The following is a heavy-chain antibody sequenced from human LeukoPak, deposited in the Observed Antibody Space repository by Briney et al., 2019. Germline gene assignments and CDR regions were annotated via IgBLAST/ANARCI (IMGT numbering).Heavy chain of an antibody. CDR2: INSGGST. J-gene: IGHJ3*02. CDR3: AKDWPSEWQQLPDYDAFDI. CDR1: GFTFSTYA. D-gene: IGHD6-13*01. V-gene: IGHV3-23*01. Sequence: PGGSLRLSCAASGFTFSTYAMSWVRQAPGKGLEWRSAINSGGSTYYPDSLKGRFTISRDNSKNTLYLQMNSLRADDTAVYYCAKDWPSEWQQLPDYDAFDIWGQGTMVTVSS.